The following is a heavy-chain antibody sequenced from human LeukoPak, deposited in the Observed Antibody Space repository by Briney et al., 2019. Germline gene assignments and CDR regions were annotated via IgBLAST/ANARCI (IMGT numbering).Heavy chain of an antibody. CDR3: ARDYSTTWSYGMDV. CDR2: IWYDETNK. CDR1: GFTFSRYG. Sequence: PGRSLRLSCAASGFTFSRYGMHWVRQAPGKGLEWVAVIWYDETNKYHADSVEGRFTISRDNSKNTLYLQMNSRRAEDTAVYYCARDYSTTWSYGMDVWGQGTTVTVSS. J-gene: IGHJ6*02. V-gene: IGHV3-33*01. D-gene: IGHD2-2*01.